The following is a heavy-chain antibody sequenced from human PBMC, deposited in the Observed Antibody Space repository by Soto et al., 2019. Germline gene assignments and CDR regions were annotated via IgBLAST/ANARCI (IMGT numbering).Heavy chain of an antibody. V-gene: IGHV4-34*01. CDR3: ARAGGAEFDP. D-gene: IGHD3-16*01. Sequence: SETLSLTCAVYDGSFGAYYWSWIRQPPGKGLEWIGEINHSGSTNYNPSLKSRVTISVDTSKNQFSLNLSSVTAADTAVYYCARAGGAEFDPWGQGTLVTVS. CDR2: INHSGST. CDR1: DGSFGAYY. J-gene: IGHJ5*02.